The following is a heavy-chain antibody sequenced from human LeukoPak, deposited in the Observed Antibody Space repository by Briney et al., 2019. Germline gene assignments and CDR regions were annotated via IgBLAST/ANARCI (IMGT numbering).Heavy chain of an antibody. CDR2: ISWNSGSI. CDR3: AKDLRLTRAAAGPDFDY. V-gene: IGHV3-9*01. D-gene: IGHD6-13*01. J-gene: IGHJ4*02. CDR1: GFTFDDYA. Sequence: GRSLRLSCAASGFTFDDYAMHWVRQAPGKGLEWVSGISWNSGSIGYADSVKGRFTISRDNAKNSLYLQMNSLRAEDTALYYCAKDLRLTRAAAGPDFDYWGQGTRVPVSS.